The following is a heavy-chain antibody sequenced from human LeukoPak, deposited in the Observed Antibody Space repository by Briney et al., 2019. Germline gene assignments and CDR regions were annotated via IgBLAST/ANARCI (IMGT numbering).Heavy chain of an antibody. CDR2: ISSSGSTI. CDR3: ARWGRAAYDSSGYYHFDY. V-gene: IGHV3-48*03. CDR1: GFTFSSYE. Sequence: GGSLRPSCAASGFTFSSYEMNWVRQAPGKGLEWVSYISSSGSTIYYADSVKGRFTISRDNAKNSLYLQMNSLRAEDTAVYYCARWGRAAYDSSGYYHFDYWGQGTLVTVSS. D-gene: IGHD3-22*01. J-gene: IGHJ4*02.